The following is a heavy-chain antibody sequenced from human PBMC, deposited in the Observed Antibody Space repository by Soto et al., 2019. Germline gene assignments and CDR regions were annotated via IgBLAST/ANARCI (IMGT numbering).Heavy chain of an antibody. V-gene: IGHV4-31*03. J-gene: IGHJ4*02. CDR1: GGSISSGGYY. Sequence: PSETLSLTCTVSGGSISSGGYYWSWIPQHPGKGLEWIGYIYYSGSTYYNPSLKSRVTISVDTSKNQFSLKLSSVTAADTAVYYCARGDPISVVIDYWGQGTLVTVSS. CDR3: ARGDPISVVIDY. CDR2: IYYSGST. D-gene: IGHD3-22*01.